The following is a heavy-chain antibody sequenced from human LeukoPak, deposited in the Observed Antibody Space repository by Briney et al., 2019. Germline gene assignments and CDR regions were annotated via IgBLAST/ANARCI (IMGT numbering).Heavy chain of an antibody. CDR3: ARERTAMVPQVDAFDI. Sequence: GGSLRLSCAASGFTFSSYAMHWVRQAPGKGLEWVAVISYDGSNKYYADSVKGRFTISRDNSKNTLYLQMNSLRAEDTAVYYCARERTAMVPQVDAFDIWGQGTMVTVSS. CDR1: GFTFSSYA. CDR2: ISYDGSNK. J-gene: IGHJ3*02. D-gene: IGHD5-18*01. V-gene: IGHV3-30-3*01.